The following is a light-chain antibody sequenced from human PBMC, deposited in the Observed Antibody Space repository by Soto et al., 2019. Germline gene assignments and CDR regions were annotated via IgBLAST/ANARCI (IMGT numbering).Light chain of an antibody. J-gene: IGKJ1*01. CDR1: QSVSGN. V-gene: IGKV3-15*01. CDR2: GAS. Sequence: EIVMTQSPATLSVSPGERATLSCRASQSVSGNLAWYQQKPGQAPRLLIYGASTRATGIPARFSGSGSGTEFTLTISRLEPEDFAVYFCQQYDSSLRTFGQGTKVDIK. CDR3: QQYDSSLRT.